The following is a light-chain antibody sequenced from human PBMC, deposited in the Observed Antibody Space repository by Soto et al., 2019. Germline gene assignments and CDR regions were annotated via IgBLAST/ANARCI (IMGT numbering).Light chain of an antibody. CDR2: VAS. CDR1: QSVSRN. J-gene: IGKJ4*01. Sequence: EIVMTQSPATLSVSPGERATLSCRASQSVSRNLAWYQQKPGQTPKLLIYVASTRATGIPARFSGSGSGTEFTLTISSLHSEDFAVYYCQQYNVWPLTFGGGTKVEFK. V-gene: IGKV3-15*01. CDR3: QQYNVWPLT.